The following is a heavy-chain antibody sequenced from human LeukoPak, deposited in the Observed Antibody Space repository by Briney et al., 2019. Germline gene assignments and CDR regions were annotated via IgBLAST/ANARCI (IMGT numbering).Heavy chain of an antibody. CDR1: GYTFTSYD. J-gene: IGHJ4*02. D-gene: IGHD6-13*01. V-gene: IGHV1-8*03. Sequence: ASVKVSCKASGYTFTSYDINWVRQATGQGLEWMGWMNPNSGNTGYAQKFQGRVTITRNTSTSTAYMELSSLRSEDTAVYYCARGPPYSSSWYSDYWGQGTLVTVSS. CDR3: ARGPPYSSSWYSDY. CDR2: MNPNSGNT.